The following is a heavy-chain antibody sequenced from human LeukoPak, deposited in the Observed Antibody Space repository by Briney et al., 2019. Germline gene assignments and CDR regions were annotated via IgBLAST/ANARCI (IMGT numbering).Heavy chain of an antibody. CDR2: IWYDGNSK. V-gene: IGHV3-33*01. CDR1: GFTFSSFG. CDR3: ARDRYSSGCNYFDY. J-gene: IGHJ4*02. D-gene: IGHD6-19*01. Sequence: GGSLRLSCAASGFTFSSFGMPWVRQAPGEGLQWVAVIWYDGNSKYYEDSVKGRFTISRDNSKNTLYLQMNRLRVEDTAIYFCARDRYSSGCNYFDYWGQGILVTVSS.